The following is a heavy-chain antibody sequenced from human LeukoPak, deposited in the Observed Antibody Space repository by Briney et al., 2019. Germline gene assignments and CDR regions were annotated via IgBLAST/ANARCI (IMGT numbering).Heavy chain of an antibody. CDR2: ISPTGSTT. J-gene: IGHJ4*02. CDR1: GFSFSGHW. D-gene: IGHD6-6*01. Sequence: GGSLRLSCTASGFSFSGHWMHWARQLPGKGLVWVSRISPTGSTTSYADSVKGRFTVSRDNAKNTLYLQVNNLRAEDTAVYYCARGPNSNWSGFDFWGQGTLLTVSS. CDR3: ARGPNSNWSGFDF. V-gene: IGHV3-74*01.